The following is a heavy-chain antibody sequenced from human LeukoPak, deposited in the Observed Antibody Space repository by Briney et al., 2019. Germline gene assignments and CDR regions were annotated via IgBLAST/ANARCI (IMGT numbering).Heavy chain of an antibody. CDR2: FDPEDGET. Sequence: ASVKVSCKVSGYTLTELSMHWVRQAPGKGLEWMGGFDPEDGETIYAQKFQGRVTMTEDTSTGTAYMELSSLRSEDTAVYYCAGTPWFGELTLDYWGQGTLVTVSS. CDR1: GYTLTELS. CDR3: AGTPWFGELTLDY. D-gene: IGHD3-10*01. J-gene: IGHJ4*02. V-gene: IGHV1-24*01.